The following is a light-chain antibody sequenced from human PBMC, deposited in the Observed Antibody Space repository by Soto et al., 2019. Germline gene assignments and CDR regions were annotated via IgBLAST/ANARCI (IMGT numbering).Light chain of an antibody. J-gene: IGKJ5*01. CDR2: AAS. CDR3: QQSDNLPIT. CDR1: QSISSY. Sequence: DIQMTQSPSSLSASVGDRFTITCRASQSISSYLNWYQQKPGKAPKLLIYAASYLEIGVPSRFSGSGSGTGFTFTISSLQPEDIATYYCQQSDNLPITFGQGTRLEI. V-gene: IGKV1-33*01.